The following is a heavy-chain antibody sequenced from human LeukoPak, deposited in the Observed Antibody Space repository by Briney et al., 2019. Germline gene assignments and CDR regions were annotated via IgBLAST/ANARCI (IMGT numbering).Heavy chain of an antibody. Sequence: GGSLRLSCAASEFTFSTYSMNWVRQAPGRGLEWVAYISTSSSSIYYADSVKGRFAISRDDAKSSLHLQMNSLRGEDTAVYYCARSRPGFYFDYWGRGTLVSVS. CDR1: EFTFSTYS. D-gene: IGHD7-27*01. CDR2: ISTSSSSI. V-gene: IGHV3-48*04. J-gene: IGHJ4*02. CDR3: ARSRPGFYFDY.